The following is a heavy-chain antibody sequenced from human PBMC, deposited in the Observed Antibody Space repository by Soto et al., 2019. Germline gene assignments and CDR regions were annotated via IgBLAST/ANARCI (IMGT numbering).Heavy chain of an antibody. V-gene: IGHV1-69*13. D-gene: IGHD6-6*01. CDR3: ARVPTRSIAARGWFDP. J-gene: IGHJ5*02. CDR1: GGTFSSYA. Sequence: SVKVSCKASGGTFSSYAISWVRQAPGQGLEWMGGIIPIFGTANYAQKFQGRVTITADESTSTAYMELSSLRSEDTAVYYCARVPTRSIAARGWFDPWGQGTLVTVSS. CDR2: IIPIFGTA.